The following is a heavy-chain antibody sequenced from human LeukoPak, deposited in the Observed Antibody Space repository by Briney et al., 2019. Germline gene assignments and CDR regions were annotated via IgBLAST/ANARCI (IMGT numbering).Heavy chain of an antibody. V-gene: IGHV4-59*01. CDR2: IYYSGST. Sequence: PSETLSLTCTVSGGSISSYYWSWIRQPPGKGLEWIGYIYYSGSTNYNPSLKSRVTISVDTSKNQFSLKLSSVTAADTAVYYCARSRGFDYYDSSGQGAFDIWGQGTMVTVSS. J-gene: IGHJ3*02. CDR1: GGSISSYY. CDR3: ARSRGFDYYDSSGQGAFDI. D-gene: IGHD3-22*01.